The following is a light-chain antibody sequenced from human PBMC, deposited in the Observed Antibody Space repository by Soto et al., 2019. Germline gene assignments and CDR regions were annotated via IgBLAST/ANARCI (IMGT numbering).Light chain of an antibody. J-gene: IGKJ1*01. Sequence: ESVLTPSTCTLSLSHVERATLSCRTSQSVSNNYLAWYQQKPGQAPRLLIYGASSRATGIPDRFSGSGSGTDVTLRCSGREQADAAAYYCPHHRTAWTVGRGTKVDIK. CDR2: GAS. CDR3: PHHRTAWT. CDR1: QSVSNNY. V-gene: IGKV3-20*01.